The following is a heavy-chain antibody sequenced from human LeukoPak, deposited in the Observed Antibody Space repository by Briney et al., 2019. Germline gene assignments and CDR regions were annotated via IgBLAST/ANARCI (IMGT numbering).Heavy chain of an antibody. CDR3: ARGSQVDDFWSGYRAPLDY. CDR1: GGSISSSGYY. D-gene: IGHD3-3*01. CDR2: ICYSGSA. Sequence: SETLSLTCTVSGGSISSSGYYWSWIRQPPGKGLEWIGTICYSGSAYYNPSLKTQVTISVDTSKNQFSLKLSSVTAADTAVYFCARGSQVDDFWSGYRAPLDYWGQGTLVTVSS. J-gene: IGHJ4*02. V-gene: IGHV4-39*01.